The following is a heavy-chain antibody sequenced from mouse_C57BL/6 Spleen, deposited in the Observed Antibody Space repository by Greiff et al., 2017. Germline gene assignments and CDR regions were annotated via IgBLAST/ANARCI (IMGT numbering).Heavy chain of an antibody. CDR3: ARGESGSSPYAMDY. J-gene: IGHJ4*01. Sequence: EVQLQESGPGLVKPSQSLSLTCSVTGYSITSGYYWNWIRQFPGNKLEWMGYLSYDGSTNYNPSLKNRTSLPPYPSYNQSFLKVNSVTTEDTATYYCARGESGSSPYAMDYWGQGTSVTVSA. CDR2: LSYDGST. CDR1: GYSITSGYY. D-gene: IGHD1-1*01. V-gene: IGHV3-6*01.